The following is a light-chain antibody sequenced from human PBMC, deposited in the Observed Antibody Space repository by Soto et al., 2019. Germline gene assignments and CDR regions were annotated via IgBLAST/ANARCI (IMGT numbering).Light chain of an antibody. CDR3: GTWDTSLSAVV. J-gene: IGLJ2*01. CDR1: SSNIGKNY. V-gene: IGLV1-51*01. Sequence: QSVLTQPPSVSAAPGQKVTISCSGSSSNIGKNYVSWYQRLPGTAPKLLIYDNNERSSGIPDRFSGSKSGTSATLGIAGLQTRDEGDYYCGTWDTSLSAVVFGGGTKLTVL. CDR2: DNN.